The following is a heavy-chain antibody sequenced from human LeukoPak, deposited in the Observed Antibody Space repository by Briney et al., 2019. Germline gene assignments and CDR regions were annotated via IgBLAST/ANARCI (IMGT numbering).Heavy chain of an antibody. V-gene: IGHV4-61*02. CDR2: IYTSGST. CDR1: GGSISTSSYY. J-gene: IGHJ4*02. D-gene: IGHD3-16*02. CDR3: ARRTHYDYVWGSYRHTSMDY. Sequence: SETLSLTCTVSGGSISTSSYYWSWIRQPAGKGLEWIGRIYTSGSTNYNPSLKSRVTMSVDTSKNQFSLKLSSVTAADTAVYYCARRTHYDYVWGSYRHTSMDYWGQGTLVTVSS.